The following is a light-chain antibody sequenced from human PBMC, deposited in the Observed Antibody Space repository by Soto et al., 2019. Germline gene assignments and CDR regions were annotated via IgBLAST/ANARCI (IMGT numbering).Light chain of an antibody. CDR3: QTWGTGIVV. CDR1: SGQSSYA. J-gene: IGLJ2*01. CDR2: LNSDGSH. Sequence: QLVLTQSPSASASFGASVKRTCTVSSGQSSYAIAWHQQQPEKGPRYLMKLNSDGSHSKGDGIPDRFSGSSSGAERYLTISSLQSEDEADYYCQTWGTGIVVFGGGTKLTVL. V-gene: IGLV4-69*01.